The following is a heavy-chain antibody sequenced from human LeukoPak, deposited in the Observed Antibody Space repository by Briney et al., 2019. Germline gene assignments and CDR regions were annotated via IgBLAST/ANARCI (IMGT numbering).Heavy chain of an antibody. CDR1: GFTFSDYY. V-gene: IGHV3-11*01. Sequence: PGGSLRLSCAASGFTFSDYYMSWIRQAPGKGLEWVSYISSSGSTIYYADPVKGRFTTSRDNSRNTLYLQMNSLRAEDTAVYYCKVGSRTRAVAFDFWGQGTLVTVSS. J-gene: IGHJ4*02. CDR2: ISSSGSTI. D-gene: IGHD1-26*01. CDR3: KVGSRTRAVAFDF.